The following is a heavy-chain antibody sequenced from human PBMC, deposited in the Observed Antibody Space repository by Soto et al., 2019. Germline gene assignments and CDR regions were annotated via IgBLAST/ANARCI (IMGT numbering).Heavy chain of an antibody. CDR2: IDPSDSYT. Sequence: GESLKISCKGSGYSFTSYWISWVRQMLGKGLEWMGRIDPSDSYTNYSPSFQGHVTISADKSISTAYLQWSSLKASDTAMYYCARHVVVPAAANYYYYYGMDVWGQGTTVTVSS. J-gene: IGHJ6*02. CDR3: ARHVVVPAAANYYYYYGMDV. CDR1: GYSFTSYW. V-gene: IGHV5-10-1*01. D-gene: IGHD2-2*01.